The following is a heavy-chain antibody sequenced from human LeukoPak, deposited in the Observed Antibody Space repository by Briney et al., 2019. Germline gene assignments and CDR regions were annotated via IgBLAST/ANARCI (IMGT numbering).Heavy chain of an antibody. D-gene: IGHD2-2*01. V-gene: IGHV5-51*01. CDR3: ARTWWEDIVVVPAAPSNWFDP. CDR2: IYPGDSDT. CDR1: GYSFTSYW. Sequence: GESLKISCKGSGYSFTSYWIGWVRQMPGKGLEWMGIIYPGDSDTRYSLPFQGQVTISADKSISTAYLQWSSLKASDTAMYYCARTWWEDIVVVPAAPSNWFDPWGQGTLVTVSS. J-gene: IGHJ5*02.